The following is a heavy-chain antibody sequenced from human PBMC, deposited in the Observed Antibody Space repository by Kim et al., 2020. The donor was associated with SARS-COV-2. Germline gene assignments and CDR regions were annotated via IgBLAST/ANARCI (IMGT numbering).Heavy chain of an antibody. CDR1: GFTFSSYG. CDR2: IWYDGSNK. Sequence: GGSLRLSCAASGFTFSSYGMHWVRQAPGKGLEWVAVIWYDGSNKYYADSVKGRFTISRDNSKNTLYLQMNSLRAEDTAVYYCAKDGAAVYDSIWGSYRSYYYYGMDVWGQGTTVTVSS. J-gene: IGHJ6*02. D-gene: IGHD3-16*02. V-gene: IGHV3-33*06. CDR3: AKDGAAVYDSIWGSYRSYYYYGMDV.